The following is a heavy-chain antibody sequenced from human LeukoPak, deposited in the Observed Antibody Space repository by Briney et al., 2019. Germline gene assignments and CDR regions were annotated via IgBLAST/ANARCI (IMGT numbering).Heavy chain of an antibody. CDR2: INTDGTVT. CDR1: GFTFIKCW. CDR3: ATKHWLAPPPDS. J-gene: IGHJ4*02. V-gene: IGHV3-74*01. Sequence: GGSLRLSCAVSGFTFIKCWMLWVRQAPGKGLESVSRINTDGTVTTYADSVKGRFTVSRDNADNTMFLQMDSVREQDTAVLYWATKHWLAPPPDSWGQGTPVTVSS. D-gene: IGHD6-19*01.